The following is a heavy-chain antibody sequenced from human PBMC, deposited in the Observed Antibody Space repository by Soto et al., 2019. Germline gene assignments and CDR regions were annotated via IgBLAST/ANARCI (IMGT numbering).Heavy chain of an antibody. CDR2: IYYSGNT. D-gene: IGHD3-22*01. CDR3: ARDWHYYDSSGYPRVYGMDV. CDR1: GGSLSPYY. V-gene: IGHV4-59*01. J-gene: IGHJ6*02. Sequence: SETLSLTCTVSGGSLSPYYWSWIRQPPGKGLEWIGYIYYSGNTEYNPSLKSRVTISVDTSKNQFSLKLSSVTAADTAVYYCARDWHYYDSSGYPRVYGMDVWGQGTTVTVSS.